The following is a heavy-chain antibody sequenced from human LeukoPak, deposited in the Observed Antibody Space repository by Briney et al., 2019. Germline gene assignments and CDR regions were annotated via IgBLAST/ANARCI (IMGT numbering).Heavy chain of an antibody. CDR1: GNSISSGDYY. CDR3: ARGRLARSPYFDY. V-gene: IGHV4-61*02. J-gene: IGHJ4*02. Sequence: ASETLSLTCTVSGNSISSGDYYWGWIRQPAGKGLEWIGRIYTSGSTTYNPSLKSRVTISVETSKNQFSLNLSSVTAADTAVYYCARGRLARSPYFDYWGQGTLVTVSS. CDR2: IYTSGST. D-gene: IGHD6-19*01.